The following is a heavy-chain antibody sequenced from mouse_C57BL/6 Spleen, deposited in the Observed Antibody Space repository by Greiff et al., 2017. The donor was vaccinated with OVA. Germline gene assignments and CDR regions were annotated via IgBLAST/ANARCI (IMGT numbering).Heavy chain of an antibody. CDR3: AREAPDYYGSSYDWYFDV. Sequence: QVQLQQSGPELVKPGASVKISCKASGYAFSSSWMNWVKQRPGKGLEWIGRIYPGDGDTNYNGKFKGKATLTADKSSSTAYMQLSSLTSEDSAVYFCAREAPDYYGSSYDWYFDVWGTGTTVTVSS. CDR2: IYPGDGDT. J-gene: IGHJ1*03. D-gene: IGHD1-1*01. V-gene: IGHV1-82*01. CDR1: GYAFSSSW.